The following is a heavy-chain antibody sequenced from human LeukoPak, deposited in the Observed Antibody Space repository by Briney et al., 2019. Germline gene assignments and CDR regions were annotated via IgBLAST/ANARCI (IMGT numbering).Heavy chain of an antibody. J-gene: IGHJ4*02. CDR1: GGSISSSNW. Sequence: KASGTLSLTCAVSGGSISSSNWWSWVRQPPGKGLEWIGEINHSGSTNYNPSLKSRVTISVDTSKNQFSLKLSSVTAADTAVYYCAIQLWPFDYWGQGTLVTVSS. CDR2: INHSGST. V-gene: IGHV4-4*02. CDR3: AIQLWPFDY. D-gene: IGHD5-18*01.